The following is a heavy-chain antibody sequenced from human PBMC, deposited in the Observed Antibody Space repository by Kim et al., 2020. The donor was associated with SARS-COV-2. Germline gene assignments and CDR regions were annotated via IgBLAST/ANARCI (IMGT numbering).Heavy chain of an antibody. V-gene: IGHV3-33*01. J-gene: IGHJ5*02. CDR2: IRDDGSKK. CDR1: GFTFTNYG. Sequence: GGSLRLSCAASGFTFTNYGMHWVRQAPGKGLEWVAKIRDDGSKKYYVDSVEGRFTISRDNAKNTLSLQMNSLRVDDTAVYYCARDDLMGRAGQFDPWGQGTPVIVSS. CDR3: ARDDLMGRAGQFDP. D-gene: IGHD2-8*01.